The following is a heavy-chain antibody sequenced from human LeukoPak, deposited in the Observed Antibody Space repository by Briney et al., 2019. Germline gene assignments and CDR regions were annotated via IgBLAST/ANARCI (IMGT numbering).Heavy chain of an antibody. J-gene: IGHJ4*02. CDR1: GFTFSSDG. CDR3: AKDRASSWSLDY. D-gene: IGHD6-13*01. V-gene: IGHV3-30*18. Sequence: GRSLRLSCAASGFTFSSDGMHWVRQAPGKGLEWLTFTSYDANTKYYSDSVRGRFTVSRDNSKNTMYLQTNSLRPEDTAMYYCAKDRASSWSLDYWGQGNLVTVSS. CDR2: TSYDANTK.